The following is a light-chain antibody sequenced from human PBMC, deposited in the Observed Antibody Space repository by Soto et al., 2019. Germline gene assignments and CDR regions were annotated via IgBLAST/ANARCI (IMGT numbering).Light chain of an antibody. J-gene: IGKJ2*01. Sequence: IQLTQSPSSLSASVGARVTITCRASQGISSYLAWYRQKPGKVPELLIYAASTLQSGVPSRFSGSRSGTDFTLTISSLQSEDFATYYCQQLNNYPYTFGQGTKLEI. CDR2: AAS. CDR3: QQLNNYPYT. V-gene: IGKV1-9*01. CDR1: QGISSY.